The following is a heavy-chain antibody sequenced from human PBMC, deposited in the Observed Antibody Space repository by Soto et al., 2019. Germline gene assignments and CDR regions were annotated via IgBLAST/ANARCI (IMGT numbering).Heavy chain of an antibody. V-gene: IGHV1-18*01. CDR3: ASAPTPSESDF. Sequence: QIQLVQSEGEVKKPGASVKVSCKTSGYTFTNYGVTWVRQATGQGLEWMGWLNTYNGNTKYAQRLQGRVTMTPDTSASTAYVELRSLRSDDTAVYYCASAPTPSESDFWGQGTLVTVSS. CDR1: GYTFTNYG. J-gene: IGHJ4*02. CDR2: LNTYNGNT.